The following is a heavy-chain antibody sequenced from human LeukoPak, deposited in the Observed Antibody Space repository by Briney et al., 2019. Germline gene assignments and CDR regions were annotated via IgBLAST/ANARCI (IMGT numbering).Heavy chain of an antibody. CDR1: GGSISSGDYY. D-gene: IGHD3-10*01. Sequence: PSQTLSLTCTVSGGSISSGDYYWSWIRKPPGKDLEWIGYIYYSGSTYYNPSLKSRVTISVDTSKNQFSLKLSSVTAADPAVYYCARTRGDGYGSLAFDPWGQGTLVTVSS. CDR3: ARTRGDGYGSLAFDP. CDR2: IYYSGST. V-gene: IGHV4-30-4*01. J-gene: IGHJ5*02.